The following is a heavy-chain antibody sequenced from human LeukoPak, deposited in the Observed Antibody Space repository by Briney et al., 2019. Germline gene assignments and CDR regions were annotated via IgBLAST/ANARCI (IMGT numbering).Heavy chain of an antibody. V-gene: IGHV6-1*01. CDR1: GDSVSSDSGA. CDR3: AGCWNGKCDWFDP. CDR2: TYYRSKWYN. J-gene: IGHJ5*02. D-gene: IGHD1-1*01. Sequence: SQTLSLTCAISGDSVSSDSGAWNWIRQSPSRALEWLGRTYYRSKWYNDYAVSVKSRVTIKPDTSKNQFSLQLNSVTPEDTAVYYCAGCWNGKCDWFDPWGQGTLVIVSS.